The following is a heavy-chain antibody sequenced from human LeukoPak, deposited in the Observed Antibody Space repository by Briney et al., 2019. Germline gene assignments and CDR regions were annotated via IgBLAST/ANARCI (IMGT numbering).Heavy chain of an antibody. CDR2: IFHSGST. V-gene: IGHV4-4*07. CDR3: ARDTAGYCSGGSCYSVDAFDI. D-gene: IGHD2-15*01. Sequence: SETLSLTCTVSGGSISGYYWNWIRQPAGKGLEWIGRIFHSGSTNYNPSLNSRVTMSVDTSKNQFSLKLSSVTAADTAVYYCARDTAGYCSGGSCYSVDAFDIWGQGTMVTVSS. J-gene: IGHJ3*02. CDR1: GGSISGYY.